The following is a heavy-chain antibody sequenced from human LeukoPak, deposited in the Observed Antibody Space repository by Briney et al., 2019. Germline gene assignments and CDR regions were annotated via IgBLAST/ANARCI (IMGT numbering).Heavy chain of an antibody. CDR1: GFTFSTFA. Sequence: GGSLRLSCAASGFTFSTFAMVWVRQPPGKGQEWVSSISPSGGEIHYADSVRGRFTISRDNSKSTLSLQMNSLRAEDTAIYYCATYRQVLLPFESWGQGTLVTVSS. CDR2: ISPSGGEI. D-gene: IGHD2-8*02. J-gene: IGHJ4*02. CDR3: ATYRQVLLPFES. V-gene: IGHV3-23*01.